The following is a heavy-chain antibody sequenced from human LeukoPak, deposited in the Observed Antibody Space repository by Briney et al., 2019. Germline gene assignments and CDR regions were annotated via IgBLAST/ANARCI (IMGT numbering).Heavy chain of an antibody. CDR1: GFTFSSYG. Sequence: GRSLRLSCAASGFTFSSYGMHWVRQAPGKGLEWVAVISYDGSNKYYADSVKGRFTISRDNSKNTLYLQLNSLRAEDTAVYYCARDGPTYRDGLDVWGQGTTVTVSS. CDR2: ISYDGSNK. D-gene: IGHD1-1*01. CDR3: ARDGPTYRDGLDV. J-gene: IGHJ6*02. V-gene: IGHV3-30*03.